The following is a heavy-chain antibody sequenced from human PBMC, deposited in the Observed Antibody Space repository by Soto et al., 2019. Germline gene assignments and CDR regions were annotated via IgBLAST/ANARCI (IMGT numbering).Heavy chain of an antibody. Sequence: SETMSLTCAVSGGSISSSNWWSWVRQPPGKGKEWIGEIYHSGRTKYNPSLKSRVTISVDKSKNQLYMQLSSVKAGDTGVYYCARALYYYASGRGNWFDPWGQVTLVTFSS. J-gene: IGHJ5*02. V-gene: IGHV4-4*02. CDR3: ARALYYYASGRGNWFDP. CDR2: IYHSGRT. D-gene: IGHD3-10*01. CDR1: GGSISSSNW.